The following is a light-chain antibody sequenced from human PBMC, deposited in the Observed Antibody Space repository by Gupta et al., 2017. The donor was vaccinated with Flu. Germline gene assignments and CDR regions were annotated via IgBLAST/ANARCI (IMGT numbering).Light chain of an antibody. CDR3: QQYYSTPRT. CDR1: QSVLYSSNNKNY. V-gene: IGKV4-1*01. Sequence: SLGERATINCKSSQSVLYSSNNKNYLAWYQQKPGQPPKLLIYWASTRESGVPDRFSGSGSGTDFTPTISSLQAEDVAVYYCQQYYSTPRTFGQGTKVEIK. J-gene: IGKJ1*01. CDR2: WAS.